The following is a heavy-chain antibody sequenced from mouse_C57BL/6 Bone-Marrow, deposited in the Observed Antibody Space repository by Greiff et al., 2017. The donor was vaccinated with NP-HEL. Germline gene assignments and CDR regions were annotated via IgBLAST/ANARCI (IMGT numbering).Heavy chain of an antibody. CDR3: AREGRKGE. V-gene: IGHV1-55*01. J-gene: IGHJ2*01. CDR1: GYTFTSYW. Sequence: VQLLQPGAELVKPGASVKLSCTASGYTFTSYWITWVQQRPGQGLEWIGDIYPGSGSTNYNDKFKSKSTLSVDTSSSTAYMQISSLPSEDSAVFYWAREGRKGEWGEGTTRTVSS. CDR2: IYPGSGST.